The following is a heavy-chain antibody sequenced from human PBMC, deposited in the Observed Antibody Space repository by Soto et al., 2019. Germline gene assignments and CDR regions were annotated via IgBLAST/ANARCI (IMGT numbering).Heavy chain of an antibody. CDR3: SRDRYGWWSYASYFFEY. Sequence: GGSLRLSCAASGFTFSSYAMSWVRQAPGKGLEWVSGISGSGGSTYYADSVKGRFTISRDNSKNTLYLEMNSLRAEDTAVFYCSRDRYGWWSYASYFFEYWGQGTLVTVSS. V-gene: IGHV3-23*01. CDR2: ISGSGGST. D-gene: IGHD3-16*01. J-gene: IGHJ4*02. CDR1: GFTFSSYA.